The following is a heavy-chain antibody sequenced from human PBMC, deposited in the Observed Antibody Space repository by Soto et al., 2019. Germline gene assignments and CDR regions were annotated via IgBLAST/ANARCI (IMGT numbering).Heavy chain of an antibody. J-gene: IGHJ5*02. D-gene: IGHD4-4*01. CDR3: ARAEMATVNNNCFDP. CDR1: GGSISSGGYY. CDR2: IYYSGST. Sequence: SETLSLTCTVSGGSISSGGYYWSWIRQHPGKGLEWIGYIYYSGSTYYNPSLKSRVTISVDTSKNQFSLKLSSVTAADTAVYYCARAEMATVNNNCFDPWGQGTLVTVSS. V-gene: IGHV4-31*03.